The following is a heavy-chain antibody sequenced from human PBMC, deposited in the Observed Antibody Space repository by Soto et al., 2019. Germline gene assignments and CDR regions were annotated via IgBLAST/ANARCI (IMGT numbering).Heavy chain of an antibody. CDR2: INHSGST. D-gene: IGHD4-4*01. CDR3: AXGTVTTK. V-gene: IGHV4-34*01. J-gene: IGHJ4*02. CDR1: XGSFSGYY. Sequence: ETLSLTCAVXXGSFSGYYGSXIRQPPGKGLEWIGEINHSGSTNYNPSLKSRVTISVDTSKNQFSLKLSSVTAADTAVYYCAXGTVTTKWGQGTLVTVSS.